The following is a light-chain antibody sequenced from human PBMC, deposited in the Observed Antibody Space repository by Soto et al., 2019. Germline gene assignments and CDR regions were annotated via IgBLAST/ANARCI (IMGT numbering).Light chain of an antibody. Sequence: IVMTQSPATLSVTPGERATLSCRASESVGSNLAWYQQKPGQAPRLLIHGASKRATGIPARFSGSGSGTEFTLTISSLQSEDFAVYYCQQYYKWPPETFGQGTKVEIK. V-gene: IGKV3-15*01. CDR2: GAS. CDR1: ESVGSN. CDR3: QQYYKWPPET. J-gene: IGKJ2*01.